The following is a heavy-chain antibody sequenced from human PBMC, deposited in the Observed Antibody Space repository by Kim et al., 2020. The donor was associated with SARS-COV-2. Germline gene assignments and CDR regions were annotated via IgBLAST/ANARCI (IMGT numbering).Heavy chain of an antibody. Sequence: SETLSLTCTVSGGSISGYYWSWIRQPPGKGLEWIGYIYYSGSTNYNPSLKSRVTISVDTSKNQFSLKLSSVTAADTAVYYCARLLSWRDAFDIWGQGAMV. CDR1: GGSISGYY. CDR3: ARLLSWRDAFDI. D-gene: IGHD6-13*01. CDR2: IYYSGST. J-gene: IGHJ3*02. V-gene: IGHV4-59*08.